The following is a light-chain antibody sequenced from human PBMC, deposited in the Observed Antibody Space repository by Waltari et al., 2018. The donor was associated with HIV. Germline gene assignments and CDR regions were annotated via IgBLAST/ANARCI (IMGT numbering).Light chain of an antibody. CDR2: NSD. CDR3: ASRDDNLSHWV. J-gene: IGLJ3*02. V-gene: IGLV1-47*02. CDR1: RSNIGNNF. Sequence: QSVLTQTPSMSRPPGQRVFISCSGSRSNIGNNFVSCFPQVSGRATKLIIYNSDQRPSGVPDRFSAAKSGSSASLAITGLQSDDEAVYFCASRDDNLSHWVFGGGTKLTV.